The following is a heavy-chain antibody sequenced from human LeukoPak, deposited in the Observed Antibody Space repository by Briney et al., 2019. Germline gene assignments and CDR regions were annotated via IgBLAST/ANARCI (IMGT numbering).Heavy chain of an antibody. V-gene: IGHV1-18*01. CDR2: ISAYNGNT. D-gene: IGHD3-3*01. CDR3: ARESEAYYDFWSGYYTGRWFDP. CDR1: GYTFTSYG. J-gene: IGHJ5*02. Sequence: GASVKVSCKASGYTFTSYGISWVRQAPGQGLEWMGWISAYNGNTNYAQKLQGRVTMTTDTPTSTAYTELRSLRSDDTAVYYCARESEAYYDFWSGYYTGRWFDPWGQGTLVTVSS.